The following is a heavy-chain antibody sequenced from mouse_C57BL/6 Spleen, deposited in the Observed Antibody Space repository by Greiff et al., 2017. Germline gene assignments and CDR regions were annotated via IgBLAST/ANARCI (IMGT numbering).Heavy chain of an antibody. CDR3: ARGNYYGSSYYFDY. CDR2: ISDGGSYT. CDR1: GFTFSSYA. D-gene: IGHD1-1*01. J-gene: IGHJ2*01. V-gene: IGHV5-4*01. Sequence: EVQLVESGGGLVKPGGSLKLSCAASGFTFSSYAMSWVRQTPEKRLEWVATISDGGSYTYYPDNVKGRFTISRDNAKNNLYLQMSHLKSEDTAMYYCARGNYYGSSYYFDYWGQGTTLTVSS.